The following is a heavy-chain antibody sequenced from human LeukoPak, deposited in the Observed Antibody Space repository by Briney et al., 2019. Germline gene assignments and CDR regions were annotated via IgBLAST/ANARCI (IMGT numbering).Heavy chain of an antibody. CDR1: GSSFSSYW. CDR2: IKQDGSVK. D-gene: IGHD4-17*01. CDR3: AREAMTTLSLDH. J-gene: IGHJ4*02. Sequence: GGSLRLSCAASGSSFSSYWMSWVRQAPGKGLEWVANIKQDGSVKNDVDSVKGRFTISRDNAKNSLYLQMNSLRAEDTAVYYCAREAMTTLSLDHWGQGTLVTVSS. V-gene: IGHV3-7*01.